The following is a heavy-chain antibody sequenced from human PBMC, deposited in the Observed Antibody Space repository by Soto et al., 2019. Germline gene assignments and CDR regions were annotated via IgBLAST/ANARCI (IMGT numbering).Heavy chain of an antibody. CDR1: GYTFTSYG. CDR2: ISAYNGNT. V-gene: IGHV1-18*01. J-gene: IGHJ6*02. CDR3: ARDSGLELELLHYYGMDV. D-gene: IGHD1-7*01. Sequence: GAAVKVSCKASGYTFTSYGISWLRQAPGQGLEWMGWISAYNGNTNYAQKLQGRVTMTTDTSTSTAYMELRSLRSDDTAVYYCARDSGLELELLHYYGMDVWGQGSTVTVSS.